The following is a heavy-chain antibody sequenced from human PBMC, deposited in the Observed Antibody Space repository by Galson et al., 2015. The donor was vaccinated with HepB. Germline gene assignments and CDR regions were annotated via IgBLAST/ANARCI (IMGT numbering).Heavy chain of an antibody. D-gene: IGHD2-15*01. V-gene: IGHV1-18*01. CDR1: GSTFSSYS. J-gene: IGHJ5*02. CDR2: INTYNRNT. Sequence: GSTFSSYSITWVRQAPGQGLEWMGWINTYNRNTNHALKFQGRVTMTTDTSTNTAFMELRGLRSDDTAVYYCARGALVVVVNSTPNNWFGPWGQGTLVTVSS. CDR3: ARGALVVVVNSTPNNWFGP.